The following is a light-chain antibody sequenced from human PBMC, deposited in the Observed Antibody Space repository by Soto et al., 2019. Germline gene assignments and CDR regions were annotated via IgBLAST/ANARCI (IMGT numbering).Light chain of an antibody. Sequence: DIKMTQSPSILSASVGDRVTITCLASQSISSWLAWYQQKPGEAPKLLIYDASALPRGVPSRFSGSGSGTKFTLTIASLQPDDFATYYCQQYETFSGTFGPGTKVDIK. CDR2: DAS. V-gene: IGKV1-5*01. J-gene: IGKJ1*01. CDR1: QSISSW. CDR3: QQYETFSGT.